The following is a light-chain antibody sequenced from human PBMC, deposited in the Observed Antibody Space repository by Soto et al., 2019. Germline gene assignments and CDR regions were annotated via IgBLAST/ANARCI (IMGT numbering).Light chain of an antibody. CDR2: DVS. J-gene: IGLJ1*01. CDR1: SSDVVGYNY. Sequence: QSVLTQPASVSGSPGQSITISCTGTSSDVVGYNYVSWYQHHPGKAPKLIIYDVSNRPSGVSNRFSGSKSGNTASLTISGLQPEDEADYYCSSYTTSNTRQIVFGTGTKVNVL. CDR3: SSYTTSNTRQIV. V-gene: IGLV2-14*03.